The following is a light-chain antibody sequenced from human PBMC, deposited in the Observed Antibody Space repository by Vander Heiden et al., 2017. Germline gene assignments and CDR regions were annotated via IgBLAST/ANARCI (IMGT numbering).Light chain of an antibody. CDR1: ESLLHRNGNNY. V-gene: IGKV2-28*01. Sequence: DIVMTQSPLSLPVTPGEPASISCRSSESLLHRNGNNYLNRYLQKPGQSPQLLIYLGSNRASGVPDRFSGSESGTDFTLKINRVEAEDVGVYYCMQAIQTPPTFGGGTKVEIK. J-gene: IGKJ4*01. CDR2: LGS. CDR3: MQAIQTPPT.